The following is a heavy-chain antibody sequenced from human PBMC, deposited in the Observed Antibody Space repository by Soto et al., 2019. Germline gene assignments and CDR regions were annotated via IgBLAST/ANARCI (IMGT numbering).Heavy chain of an antibody. D-gene: IGHD3-22*01. CDR1: GFTFSSYG. J-gene: IGHJ6*02. CDR3: AREVYVCYESSGYGPYGMDV. V-gene: IGHV3-33*01. Sequence: PGGSLRLSCAASGFTFSSYGMHWVRQSPGKGLEWVAVIWYNGSNKYYADSVKGRFTISRDNSKHTLYLQMNSLRAEDTAVYYCAREVYVCYESSGYGPYGMDVWGQGTMVTVSS. CDR2: IWYNGSNK.